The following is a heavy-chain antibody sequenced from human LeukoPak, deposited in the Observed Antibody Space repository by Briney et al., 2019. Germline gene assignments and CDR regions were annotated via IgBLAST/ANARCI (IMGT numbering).Heavy chain of an antibody. J-gene: IGHJ4*02. V-gene: IGHV4-31*03. Sequence: SQTLSLTCTVSGGSISYGDYYCSWIRQHPGKGLEWIGYIHYSGSTYYNPSLKSRITISVDTSKKQFSLKLSSVTAADTAVYYCARMGVAGKSSYCCHYWGQGTLVTVSS. D-gene: IGHD6-19*01. CDR3: ARMGVAGKSSYCCHY. CDR1: GGSISYGDYY. CDR2: IHYSGST.